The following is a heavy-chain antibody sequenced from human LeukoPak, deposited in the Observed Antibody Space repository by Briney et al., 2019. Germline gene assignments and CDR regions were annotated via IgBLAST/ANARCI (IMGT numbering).Heavy chain of an antibody. V-gene: IGHV3-21*04. D-gene: IGHD6-13*01. J-gene: IGHJ5*02. Sequence: GGSLRLSCAASGFTFSSYSMNWVRQAPGKGLEWVSSISSSSSYIYYADSVKGRFTISRDNAKNSLYLQMNSLRAEDTALYYCARDLIIAATAVRGWFDPWGQGILVIVSS. CDR2: ISSSSSYI. CDR3: ARDLIIAATAVRGWFDP. CDR1: GFTFSSYS.